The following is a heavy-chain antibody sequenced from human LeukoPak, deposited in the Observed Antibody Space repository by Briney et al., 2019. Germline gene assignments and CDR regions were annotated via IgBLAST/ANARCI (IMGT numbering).Heavy chain of an antibody. CDR1: GFTFSSYS. Sequence: PGGSLRLSCAASGFTFSSYSMNWVRQAPGKGLEWVANIKQDGSEKYYVDSVKGRFTISRDNAKNSLYLQMNSLRAEDTAVYYCARDNMILIWGQGTMVTVSS. CDR3: ARDNMILI. J-gene: IGHJ3*02. CDR2: IKQDGSEK. V-gene: IGHV3-7*01. D-gene: IGHD3-22*01.